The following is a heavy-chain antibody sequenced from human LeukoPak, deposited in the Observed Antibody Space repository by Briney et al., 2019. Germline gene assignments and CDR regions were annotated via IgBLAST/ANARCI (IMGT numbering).Heavy chain of an antibody. CDR2: ISSSSSAI. Sequence: GGSLRLSCAASGFTFSTYNMNWVRQAPGKGLEWISYISSSSSAIYYADSVKGRFTISRDNAKNSLYLQMNSLRDEDTAVYYCARGRIAAAGSFDYWGQGTLVTVSS. CDR3: ARGRIAAAGSFDY. J-gene: IGHJ4*02. D-gene: IGHD6-13*01. CDR1: GFTFSTYN. V-gene: IGHV3-48*02.